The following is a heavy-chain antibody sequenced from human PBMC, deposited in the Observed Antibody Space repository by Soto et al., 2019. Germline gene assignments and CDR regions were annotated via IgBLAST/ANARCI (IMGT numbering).Heavy chain of an antibody. CDR1: GFTVSSNY. CDR2: ISYDGSNK. CDR3: ARERAYYDILTGFEVGYGMDV. Sequence: GSLRLPCAASGFTVSSNYMSWVRQAPGKGLEWVAVISYDGSNKYYADSVKGRFTISRDNSKNTLYLQMNSLRAEDTAVYYCARERAYYDILTGFEVGYGMDVWGQGTTVTVSS. V-gene: IGHV3-30-3*01. J-gene: IGHJ6*02. D-gene: IGHD3-9*01.